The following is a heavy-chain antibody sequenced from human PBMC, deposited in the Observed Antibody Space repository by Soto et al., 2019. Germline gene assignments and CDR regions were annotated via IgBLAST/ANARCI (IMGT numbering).Heavy chain of an antibody. Sequence: QVRLEESCPGLVKPSETLSLICSVSGGSVNNADYFWSWIRHHPENGLEWIGYSYYSGSTRYNPSFKTRATLSIDTSKNQFSLRLNSVTVADTAVYFCARDADYGGSRGGMDVWGRGTTVTVSS. J-gene: IGHJ6*02. CDR3: ARDADYGGSRGGMDV. D-gene: IGHD4-17*01. V-gene: IGHV4-31*03. CDR2: SYYSGST. CDR1: GGSVNNADYF.